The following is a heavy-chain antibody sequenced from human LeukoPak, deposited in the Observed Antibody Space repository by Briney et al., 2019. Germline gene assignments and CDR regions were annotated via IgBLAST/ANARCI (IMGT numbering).Heavy chain of an antibody. D-gene: IGHD6-19*01. Sequence: SETLSLTCAVYGGSFSGYYWSWIRQPPGKGLEWIGEINHSGSTNYNPSLKSRVTISVDTSKNQFSLKLSSVTAADTAVYYCARVGGRIAVAGTLAYWGQGTLVTVSS. V-gene: IGHV4-34*01. CDR3: ARVGGRIAVAGTLAY. J-gene: IGHJ4*02. CDR2: INHSGST. CDR1: GGSFSGYY.